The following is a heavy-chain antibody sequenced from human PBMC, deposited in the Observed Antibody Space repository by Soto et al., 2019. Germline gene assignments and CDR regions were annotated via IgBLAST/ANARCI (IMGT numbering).Heavy chain of an antibody. CDR3: ASTYESSTSYV. V-gene: IGHV4-59*01. CDR2: IDYSGNT. CDR1: GVFISSYH. D-gene: IGHD3-22*01. Sequence: PSETLSLTCTVSGVFISSYHWTWIRQPPGKGLEWMGNIDYSGNTDYNPSHKSRVTISVDTSKNQFSLKLSSVTAADTAVYFCASTYESSTSYVWGQGTTVTVSS. J-gene: IGHJ6*02.